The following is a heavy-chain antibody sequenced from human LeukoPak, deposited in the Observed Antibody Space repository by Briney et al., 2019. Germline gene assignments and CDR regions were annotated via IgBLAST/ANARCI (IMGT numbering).Heavy chain of an antibody. CDR1: GFTFSSYS. D-gene: IGHD1-26*01. Sequence: GGSLRLSCAASGFTFSSYSMNWVRQAPGKGLEWVSSISSSSSYIYYADSVKGRFTISRDNAKNSLYLQMNSLRAEDTAVYYCARDIEEEEQGPGVDYWGQGTLVTVSS. J-gene: IGHJ4*02. CDR3: ARDIEEEEQGPGVDY. V-gene: IGHV3-21*01. CDR2: ISSSSSYI.